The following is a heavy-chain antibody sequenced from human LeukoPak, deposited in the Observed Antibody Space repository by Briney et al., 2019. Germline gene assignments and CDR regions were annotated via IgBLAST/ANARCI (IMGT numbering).Heavy chain of an antibody. CDR1: GGTFSSYA. CDR2: ISAYNGNT. D-gene: IGHD6-6*01. Sequence: GASVKVSCKASGGTFSSYAISWVRQAPGQGLEWMGWISAYNGNTNYAQKLQGRVTMTTDTSTSTAYMELRSLRSDDTAVYYCARDLTQWYSSSSGVADYWGQGTLVTVSS. J-gene: IGHJ4*02. V-gene: IGHV1-18*01. CDR3: ARDLTQWYSSSSGVADY.